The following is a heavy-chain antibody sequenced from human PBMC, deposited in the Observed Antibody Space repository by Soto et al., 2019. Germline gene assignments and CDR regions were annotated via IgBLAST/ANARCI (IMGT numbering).Heavy chain of an antibody. J-gene: IGHJ6*02. CDR1: GFTFSPYV. Sequence: QVQLVESGGGVVQPGRSLRLFCAASGFTFSPYVMHWFRQAPGKGLELVAVISYDGRNTYYADCVQGRFNNSRDTSKNTLYRQMKSLRAEDTAVYYCARDHRWLQLFYYYGMDFWGQETTVTASS. V-gene: IGHV3-30*04. CDR2: ISYDGRNT. CDR3: ARDHRWLQLFYYYGMDF. D-gene: IGHD5-12*01.